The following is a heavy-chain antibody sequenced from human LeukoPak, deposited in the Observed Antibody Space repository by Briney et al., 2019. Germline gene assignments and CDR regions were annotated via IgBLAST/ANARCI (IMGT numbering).Heavy chain of an antibody. D-gene: IGHD4-17*01. CDR1: GFTFSSYA. V-gene: IGHV3-23*01. Sequence: GGSLRLSCAASGFTFSSYAMSWVRQAPGKGLEWVSAISGSGGSTYYADSVKGRFTISRDNSKNTLYLQMNSLGAEDTAVYYCAKDGYGDYGALDYWGQGTLVTVSS. J-gene: IGHJ4*02. CDR2: ISGSGGST. CDR3: AKDGYGDYGALDY.